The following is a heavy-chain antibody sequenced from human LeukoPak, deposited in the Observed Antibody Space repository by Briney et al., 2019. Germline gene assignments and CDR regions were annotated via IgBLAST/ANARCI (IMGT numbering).Heavy chain of an antibody. CDR1: GFTFSHYA. V-gene: IGHV3-48*01. D-gene: IGHD1-26*01. J-gene: IGHJ4*02. Sequence: PGGSLRLSCVASGFTFSHYAMSWVRQAPGKGLEWISYISSSSSSIYYADSVKGRFTISRDNAKNSLYLQMNSLRAEDTAVYYCARESSGSYYRGGFDYWGQGTLVTVSS. CDR2: ISSSSSSI. CDR3: ARESSGSYYRGGFDY.